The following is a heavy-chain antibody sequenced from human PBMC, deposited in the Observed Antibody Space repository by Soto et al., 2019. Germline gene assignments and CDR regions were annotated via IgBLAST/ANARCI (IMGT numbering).Heavy chain of an antibody. V-gene: IGHV3-11*01. J-gene: IGHJ4*02. CDR1: GFSFSDNY. D-gene: IGHD6-13*01. Sequence: QVQLVESGGGLVKPGGSLRLSCAASGFSFSDNYMSWIRQAPGKGLEWVSHISSSGSTIYYADSVKGRFTISRDNTRNSRYLQMNSLRAEDTAVYYCARDYSSIGYFNYWGQGTLVTVSS. CDR3: ARDYSSIGYFNY. CDR2: ISSSGSTI.